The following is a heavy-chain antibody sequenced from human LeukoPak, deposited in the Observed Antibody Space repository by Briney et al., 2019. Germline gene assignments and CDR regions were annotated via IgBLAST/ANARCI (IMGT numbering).Heavy chain of an antibody. CDR2: ISGSGGNT. D-gene: IGHD2-15*01. CDR3: AKRIVVVAARDAFDI. V-gene: IGHV3-23*01. J-gene: IGHJ3*02. Sequence: PGGSLRLSCAASGFTVSSYGMHSVRQAPGKGLEWVSAISGSGGNTYYADSVMGRFTISRDNSKNTLYLQMNSLRAEDTAVYYCAKRIVVVAARDAFDIWGQGTMVTVSS. CDR1: GFTVSSYG.